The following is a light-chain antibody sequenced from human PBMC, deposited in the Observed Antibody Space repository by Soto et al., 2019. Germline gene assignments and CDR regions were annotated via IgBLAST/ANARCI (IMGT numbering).Light chain of an antibody. J-gene: IGKJ2*01. Sequence: EIVLTQSPATLSLSPGERATLSCRASQSVSSYLAWYQQKPGQAPRLLIYDASNRATGIPARFSGSGSGTXXXXTIXXLEXXXXXXXYCQQRSNWPPYTFGQGTKLEIK. CDR2: DAS. CDR1: QSVSSY. V-gene: IGKV3-11*01. CDR3: QQRSNWPPYT.